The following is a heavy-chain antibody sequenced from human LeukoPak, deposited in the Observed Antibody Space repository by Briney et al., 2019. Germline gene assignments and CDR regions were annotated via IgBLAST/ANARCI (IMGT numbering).Heavy chain of an antibody. CDR2: ISGSGGST. CDR1: GFTFSSYA. CDR3: AKGSKIPSRPPFDY. Sequence: GGSLRLSCAASGFTFSSYAMSWVRQARGKGLEWGSAISGSGGSTYYADSVKGRFTISRDNSKNTLYLQMNSLRAEHTAVYYCAKGSKIPSRPPFDYWGQGTLVTVSS. J-gene: IGHJ4*02. V-gene: IGHV3-23*01. D-gene: IGHD3-10*01.